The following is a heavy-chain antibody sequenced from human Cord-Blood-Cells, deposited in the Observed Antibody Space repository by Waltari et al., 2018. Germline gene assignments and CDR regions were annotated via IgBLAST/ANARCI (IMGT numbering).Heavy chain of an antibody. Sequence: QVQLVQSGAEVKKPGASVKVSCKASGYTFTSYGISWVRQAPGQGLEWMGWISAYNGNTNYAQKLRGRVTMTTDTSTSTAYMELRSLRSDDTTVYYCARLYGSGSYYIYPFDYWGQGTLVTVSS. CDR1: GYTFTSYG. CDR2: ISAYNGNT. CDR3: ARLYGSGSYYIYPFDY. V-gene: IGHV1-18*01. D-gene: IGHD3-10*01. J-gene: IGHJ4*02.